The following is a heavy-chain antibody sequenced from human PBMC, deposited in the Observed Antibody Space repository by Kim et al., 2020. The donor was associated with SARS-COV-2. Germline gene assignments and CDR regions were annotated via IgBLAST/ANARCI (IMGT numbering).Heavy chain of an antibody. Sequence: GGSLRLSCVASGFTFSNYGMSWVRQAPGKGLEWVSGISGSGDTTTYADSVKGRFTISRDNSKNTLYLQMSSLRAEDTAIYYCANPRQPDYWGQGTLDTVS. V-gene: IGHV3-23*01. D-gene: IGHD6-13*01. CDR1: GFTFSNYG. J-gene: IGHJ4*02. CDR3: ANPRQPDY. CDR2: ISGSGDTT.